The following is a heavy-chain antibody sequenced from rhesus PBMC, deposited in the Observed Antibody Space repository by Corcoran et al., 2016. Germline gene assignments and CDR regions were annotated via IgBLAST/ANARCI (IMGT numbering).Heavy chain of an antibody. J-gene: IGHJ4*01. D-gene: IGHD3-34*01. Sequence: EVQLVESGGGLVQPGGSLRLSCAASGFTFSSYGMSWVRQAPGKGLERVSYISNGGGSTYYADSVKGRFTISRDNSKNTLSLQMNSLRAEDTAVYYCAKVGDWGDYYVDYWGQGVLVTVSS. CDR2: ISNGGGST. CDR1: GFTFSSYG. V-gene: IGHV3S5*01. CDR3: AKVGDWGDYYVDY.